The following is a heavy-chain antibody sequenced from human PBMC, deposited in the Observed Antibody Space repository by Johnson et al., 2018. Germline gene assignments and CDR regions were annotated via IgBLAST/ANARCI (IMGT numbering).Heavy chain of an antibody. V-gene: IGHV6-1*01. D-gene: IGHD6-6*01. Sequence: QLQPQPSGPGLAMPSLPLSLTCAISGDSHSSHSAAFNWIRQSPARGVEWLGRTYYSAQWYNADAVCVKSRHTINPDTSKNQFSLQLNSVTPEDTAVYYCARGRPYYYDGMDVWGQGTTVTVSS. J-gene: IGHJ6*02. CDR1: GDSHSSHSAA. CDR3: ARGRPYYYDGMDV. CDR2: TYYSAQWYN.